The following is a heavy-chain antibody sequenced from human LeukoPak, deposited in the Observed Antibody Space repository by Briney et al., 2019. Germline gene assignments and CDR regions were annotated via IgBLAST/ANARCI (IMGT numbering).Heavy chain of an antibody. V-gene: IGHV1-24*01. CDR2: FDPEDGET. Sequence: ASVKVSCKVSGYTLTELSMHWVRQAPGKGLEWMGGFDPEDGETIYAQKFQGRVTKTEDTSTDTAYMELSSLRSEDTAVYYCATVLLYYDILTGYYNAHPRALGLNYWGQGTLVTVSS. CDR1: GYTLTELS. D-gene: IGHD3-9*01. CDR3: ATVLLYYDILTGYYNAHPRALGLNY. J-gene: IGHJ4*02.